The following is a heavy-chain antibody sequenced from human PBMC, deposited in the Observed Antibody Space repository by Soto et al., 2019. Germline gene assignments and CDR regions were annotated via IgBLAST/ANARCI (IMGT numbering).Heavy chain of an antibody. D-gene: IGHD4-17*01. V-gene: IGHV3-72*01. J-gene: IGHJ6*03. Sequence: EVQLVESGGGLVQPGGSLRLSCAASGFTFSAHYMDWVRRAPGKGLEWVARSRNRANSYTTEYAASVKGRFTISRDDSEHSLYLSMNSLKTEDTAVYYCTRNLFTSVTNAYWYMDVWGRGTTVTVSS. CDR2: SRNRANSYTT. CDR3: TRNLFTSVTNAYWYMDV. CDR1: GFTFSAHY.